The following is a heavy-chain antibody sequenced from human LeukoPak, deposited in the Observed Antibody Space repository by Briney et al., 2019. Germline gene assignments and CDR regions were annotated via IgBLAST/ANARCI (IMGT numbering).Heavy chain of an antibody. V-gene: IGHV1-69*06. CDR1: GGTLSSYA. D-gene: IGHD6-19*01. CDR3: ARDQQWLGGSYFDY. J-gene: IGHJ4*02. Sequence: SVKVSCKASGGTLSSYAISWVRQAPGQGLEWMGGIIPIFGTANYAQKFQGRVTITADKSTSTAYMELSSLRSDDTAVYYCARDQQWLGGSYFDYWGQGTLVTVSS. CDR2: IIPIFGTA.